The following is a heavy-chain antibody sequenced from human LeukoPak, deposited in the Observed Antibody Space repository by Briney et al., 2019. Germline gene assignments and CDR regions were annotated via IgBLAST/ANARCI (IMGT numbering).Heavy chain of an antibody. CDR2: INGDGSST. CDR3: ARGPTTYYDFWSGYYAY. D-gene: IGHD3-3*01. CDR1: GFTFSSYW. Sequence: PGGSLRLSCAASGFTFSSYWMHWVRQAPGKGLVWVSRINGDGSSTSYADSVKGRFTISRDNAKNTLYLQMNSLRAEDTAVYYCARGPTTYYDFWSGYYAYWGQGTLVTVSS. J-gene: IGHJ4*02. V-gene: IGHV3-74*01.